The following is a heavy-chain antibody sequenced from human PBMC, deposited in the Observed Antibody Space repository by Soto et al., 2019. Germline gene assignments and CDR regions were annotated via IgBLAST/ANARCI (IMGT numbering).Heavy chain of an antibody. D-gene: IGHD3-22*01. CDR2: INAGNGNT. CDR3: AILGTYYFDNSDNYFDF. V-gene: IGHV1-3*01. CDR1: GYTLTRYS. Sequence: GASVKVSCKASGYTLTRYSIHWVRQAPGQRFEWMGWINAGNGNTKFSQKFQGRVTITRDTSASTAYMELRGLRSEDTAVYYCAILGTYYFDNSDNYFDFWGQGTLVTVSS. J-gene: IGHJ4*02.